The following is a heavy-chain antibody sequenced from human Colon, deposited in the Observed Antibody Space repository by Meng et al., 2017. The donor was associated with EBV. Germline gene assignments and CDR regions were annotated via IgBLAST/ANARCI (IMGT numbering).Heavy chain of an antibody. Sequence: QVQLQESGAGLVKPSQXLSLTCGVSGGSISSSGYYWSWIRQPPGKGPEWIGYSYYSGSTYYNPSLKSRVTISVDTSNNQFSLKLKSVTAADTAVYYCVRYSYGFDYWGQGTLVTVSS. J-gene: IGHJ4*02. CDR3: VRYSYGFDY. CDR2: SYYSGST. V-gene: IGHV4-30-4*01. CDR1: GGSISSSGYY. D-gene: IGHD5-18*01.